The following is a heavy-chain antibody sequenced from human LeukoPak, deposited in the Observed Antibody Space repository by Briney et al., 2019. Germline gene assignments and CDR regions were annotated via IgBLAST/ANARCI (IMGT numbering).Heavy chain of an antibody. V-gene: IGHV3-11*03. CDR1: GFISSDYY. J-gene: IGHJ4*02. D-gene: IGHD5-12*01. CDR3: ARHGSGSSFDY. Sequence: GGSLRLSCAASGFISSDYYMSWIRQAPGKGLEWISYITSSSTTYTTYAGSVKGRFTISRDNAKNSLYLQMNSLRSDDTAVYYCARHGSGSSFDYWGQGTLVTVSS. CDR2: ITSSSTTYT.